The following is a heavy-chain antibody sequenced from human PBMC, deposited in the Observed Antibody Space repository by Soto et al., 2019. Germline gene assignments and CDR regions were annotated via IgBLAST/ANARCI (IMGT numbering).Heavy chain of an antibody. CDR3: ARGIRGREYNWNSRGIGTSDYYYYYGRDV. D-gene: IGHD1-7*01. CDR1: GGSFSGYY. V-gene: IGHV4-34*01. J-gene: IGHJ6*04. CDR2: INHSGST. Sequence: SGTLALTCAVYGGSFSGYYWRWIRQPPGKGLEWIVEINHSGSTKYNPSLKSRVTISVDTSKNQFSLKLSSVTAAATAVYYCARGIRGREYNWNSRGIGTSDYYYYYGRDVWGKGTTVTV.